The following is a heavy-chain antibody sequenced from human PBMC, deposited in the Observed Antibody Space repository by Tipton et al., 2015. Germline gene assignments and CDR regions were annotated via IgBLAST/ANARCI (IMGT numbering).Heavy chain of an antibody. V-gene: IGHV4-31*03. CDR1: SGSIGSGDDY. CDR2: IYKSGIT. J-gene: IGHJ5*02. CDR3: ARMVSVFGAVDDWFDP. Sequence: TLSLTCTVSSGSIGSGDDYWSWLRQHPGKGLEWIGRIYKSGITDYTPSLKSRVSISVDTSKNQFSLKLSSVSAADTAVYYCARMVSVFGAVDDWFDPWGQGILVTVSS. D-gene: IGHD3-3*01.